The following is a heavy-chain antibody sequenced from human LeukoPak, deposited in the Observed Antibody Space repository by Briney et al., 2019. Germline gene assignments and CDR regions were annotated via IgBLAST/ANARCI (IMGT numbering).Heavy chain of an antibody. CDR1: GYTFTDYY. V-gene: IGHV1-2*02. D-gene: IGHD5-18*01. CDR3: ARAAYSYGPFDY. J-gene: IGHJ4*02. CDR2: LNPNSGGT. Sequence: ASVKVSCKASGYTFTDYYMHWVRQAPGQGLEWMGWLNPNSGGTNYAQKFQGRVTMTRDTSISTAYMELSRLRSDDTAVYYCARAAYSYGPFDYWGQGTLVTVSS.